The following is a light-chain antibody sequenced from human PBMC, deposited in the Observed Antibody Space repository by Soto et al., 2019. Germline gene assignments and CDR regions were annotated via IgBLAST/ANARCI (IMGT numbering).Light chain of an antibody. CDR2: DAS. Sequence: EIVMTQSPATLSVSPGERATLSCRASQSVSSNLAWYQQKPGQAPRLLIYDASNRATGIPARFSGSGSGTDFTLTISSLEPEDFAVYYCQQFRNWPWTFGQGTKVDIK. CDR1: QSVSSN. V-gene: IGKV3D-15*01. J-gene: IGKJ1*01. CDR3: QQFRNWPWT.